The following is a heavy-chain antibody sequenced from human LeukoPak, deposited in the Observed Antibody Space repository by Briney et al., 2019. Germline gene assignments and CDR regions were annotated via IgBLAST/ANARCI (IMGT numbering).Heavy chain of an antibody. Sequence: GGSLRLSCAASGFTFSSYWMHWARQAPGKGLVWVSRINSDGSSTSYADSVKGRFTISRDNAKNTLYLQMNSLRAADTAVYYCARLSWVYNWNYRSTYYYMDVWGKGTTVTVSS. D-gene: IGHD1-7*01. CDR2: INSDGSST. J-gene: IGHJ6*03. CDR1: GFTFSSYW. CDR3: ARLSWVYNWNYRSTYYYMDV. V-gene: IGHV3-74*01.